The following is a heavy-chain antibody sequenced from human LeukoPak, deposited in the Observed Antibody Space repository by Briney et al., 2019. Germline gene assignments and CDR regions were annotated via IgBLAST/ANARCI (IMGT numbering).Heavy chain of an antibody. CDR1: GSTFSNYW. CDR2: IKEDGSEK. V-gene: IGHV3-7*01. J-gene: IGHJ4*02. Sequence: GGSLSLSCAASGSTFSNYWMSWVRQAPGKGLEWVANIKEDGSEKYYVDSVKGRFTISRDNARNSLYLQTNSLRAEDTAVYYCASGRQLGYWGQGTLVTVSS. CDR3: ASGRQLGY. D-gene: IGHD6-13*01.